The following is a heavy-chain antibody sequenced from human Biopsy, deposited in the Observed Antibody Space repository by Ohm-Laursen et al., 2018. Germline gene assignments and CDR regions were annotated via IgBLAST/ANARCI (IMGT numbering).Heavy chain of an antibody. V-gene: IGHV4-59*08. J-gene: IGHJ4*02. CDR2: IYYSGST. D-gene: IGHD5-18*01. CDR1: GGSISRYY. CDR3: ARHPTHRIQQIDY. Sequence: TLSPTCTVSGGSISRYYWSWIRQPPGKGLEWIGYIYYSGSTNYNPSLKSRVTISVDTSKNQFSLRLSSVTAADTAVYYCARHPTHRIQQIDYWGQGTLVTVSS.